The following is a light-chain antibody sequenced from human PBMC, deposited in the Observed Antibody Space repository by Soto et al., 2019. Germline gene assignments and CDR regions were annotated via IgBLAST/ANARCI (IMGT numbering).Light chain of an antibody. Sequence: SPASLAVFLGEWGTKKWKSWLSVLYRSNNKNYLAWYQQKPGQPPKLLIYWASTRESGVPDRFSGSGSGTDFTLTISSLQAEDVAVYYCQQYYSTLPITFGQGTRLEIK. CDR1: LSVLYRSNNKNY. V-gene: IGKV4-1*01. J-gene: IGKJ5*01. CDR3: QQYYSTLPIT. CDR2: WAS.